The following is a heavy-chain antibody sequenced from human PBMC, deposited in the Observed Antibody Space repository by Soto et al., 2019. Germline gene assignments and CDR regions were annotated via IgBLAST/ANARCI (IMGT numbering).Heavy chain of an antibody. V-gene: IGHV4-28*07. Sequence: VQLQESGPGLVKPSDTLSLTCDVSGYSINSDNWWGWIRQPPGKGLEWIGYIHHSGSTYYNQSLKSRVTMSVDTSKKQFSLKLTSVTAVDTAVYYCARQPNSFYYFVYWCKGTLVAVSS. D-gene: IGHD5-18*01. CDR1: GYSINSDNW. CDR3: ARQPNSFYYFVY. CDR2: IHHSGST. J-gene: IGHJ4*02.